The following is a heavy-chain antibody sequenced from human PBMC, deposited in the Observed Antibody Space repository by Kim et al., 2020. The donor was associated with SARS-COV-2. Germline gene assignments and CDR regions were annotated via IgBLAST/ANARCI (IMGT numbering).Heavy chain of an antibody. V-gene: IGHV3-23*01. CDR2: ISGSGGST. D-gene: IGHD3-10*01. CDR3: AKVGNRFGELLNNDY. CDR1: GFTFSSYA. Sequence: GGSLRLSCAASGFTFSSYAMSWVRQAPGKGLEWVSAISGSGGSTYYADSVKGRFTISRDNSKNTLYLQMNSLRAEDTAVYYCAKVGNRFGELLNNDYWGQGTLVTVSS. J-gene: IGHJ4*02.